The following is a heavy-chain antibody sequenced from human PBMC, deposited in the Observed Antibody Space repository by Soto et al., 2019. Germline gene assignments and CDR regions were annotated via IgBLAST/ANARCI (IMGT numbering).Heavy chain of an antibody. J-gene: IGHJ4*02. Sequence: GESLTLSCAGSGYRFTSSWISWVRPMPGKGLEWMGRIDPSDSYTNYSPSFQGHVTISADKSISTAYLQWSSLKASDTAMYYCARHTDYSDSSGYLFDYWGQGTLVTVSS. D-gene: IGHD3-22*01. CDR3: ARHTDYSDSSGYLFDY. CDR1: GYRFTSSW. CDR2: IDPSDSYT. V-gene: IGHV5-10-1*01.